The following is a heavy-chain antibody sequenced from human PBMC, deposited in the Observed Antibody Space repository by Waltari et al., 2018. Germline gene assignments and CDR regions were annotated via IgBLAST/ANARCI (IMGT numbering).Heavy chain of an antibody. CDR1: GGSFSGYY. CDR3: ARGLAAQDGYNPYYFDY. J-gene: IGHJ4*02. V-gene: IGHV4-34*01. CDR2: INHSGST. Sequence: QVQLQQWGAGLLKPSETLSLTCAVYGGSFSGYYWSWIRQPPGKGLEWIGEINHSGSTNYNPSLKSRVTISVDTSKNQFSLKLSSGTAADTAVYYCARGLAAQDGYNPYYFDYWGQGTLVTVSS. D-gene: IGHD5-12*01.